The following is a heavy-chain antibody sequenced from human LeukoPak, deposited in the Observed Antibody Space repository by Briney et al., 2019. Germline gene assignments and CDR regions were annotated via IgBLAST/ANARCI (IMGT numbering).Heavy chain of an antibody. V-gene: IGHV4-34*01. CDR1: GGSSSGYY. Sequence: SETLSLTCAVYGGSSSGYYWSWIRQPPGKGLEWIGEINHSGSTNYNPSLKSRVTISVDTSKNQFSLKLSSVTAADTAVYYCARRAAFDIWGQGTMVTVSS. CDR2: INHSGST. J-gene: IGHJ3*02. CDR3: ARRAAFDI.